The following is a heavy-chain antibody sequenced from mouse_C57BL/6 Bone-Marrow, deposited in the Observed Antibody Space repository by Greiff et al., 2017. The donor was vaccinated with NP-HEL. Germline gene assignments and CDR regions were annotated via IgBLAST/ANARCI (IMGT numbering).Heavy chain of an antibody. Sequence: QVQLKQPGAELVMPGASVKLSCKASGYTFTSYWMHWVKQRPGQGLEWIGEIDPSDSYTNYNQKFKGKSTLTVDKSSSTAYMQLSSLTSEDSAVYYCARLFITPYCGQGTTLTVSS. CDR2: IDPSDSYT. CDR3: ARLFITPY. D-gene: IGHD1-1*01. V-gene: IGHV1-69*01. CDR1: GYTFTSYW. J-gene: IGHJ2*01.